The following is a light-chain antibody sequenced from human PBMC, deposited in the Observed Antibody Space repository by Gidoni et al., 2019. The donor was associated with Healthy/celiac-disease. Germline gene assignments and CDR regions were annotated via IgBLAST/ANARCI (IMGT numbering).Light chain of an antibody. CDR3: QQYGSRHA. CDR2: GAS. J-gene: IGKJ4*01. V-gene: IGKV3-20*01. Sequence: EIVLTQSPGTLSLSPGERATLSCRASQSVSSSYLAWYQQKPGQAPRLLIYGASSRATGIPDRFSGSGSGTAFTLTISRLEPEDFAVYYCQQYGSRHAFGGGTKVEIK. CDR1: QSVSSSY.